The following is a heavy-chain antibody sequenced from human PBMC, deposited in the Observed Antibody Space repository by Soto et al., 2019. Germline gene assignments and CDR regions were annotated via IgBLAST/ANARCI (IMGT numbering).Heavy chain of an antibody. Sequence: EVQVLDSGGGLVQPGGSLRLSCAASGFTFNNYAMNWVRQAPGKGLEWVATISATGGSTYYADSVKGRFTXSRDXSEXXXXXXXXXXXXXDTAVYXXAKDRLAGNFDYWGQGTXVTVSS. J-gene: IGHJ4*02. V-gene: IGHV3-23*01. CDR2: ISATGGST. CDR3: AKDRLAGNFDY. CDR1: GFTFNNYA. D-gene: IGHD1-20*01.